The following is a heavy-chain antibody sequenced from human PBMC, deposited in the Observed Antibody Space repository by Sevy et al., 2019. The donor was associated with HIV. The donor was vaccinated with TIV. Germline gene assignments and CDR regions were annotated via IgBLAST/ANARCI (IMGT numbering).Heavy chain of an antibody. CDR3: ARDHYLDSVDY. CDR2: INPKSGST. D-gene: IGHD3-22*01. Sequence: ASVKVSCKTSGYTFTGYFIHWVRQAPGQGLEWMGWINPKSGSTNSAQKFQGRVTMTRDTSISTAYIELSSLRSDDTAVYYCARDHYLDSVDYWGQGTLVTVSS. CDR1: GYTFTGYF. V-gene: IGHV1-2*02. J-gene: IGHJ4*02.